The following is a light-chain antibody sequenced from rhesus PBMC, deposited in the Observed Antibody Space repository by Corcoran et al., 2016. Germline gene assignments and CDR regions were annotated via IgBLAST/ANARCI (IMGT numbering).Light chain of an antibody. Sequence: QVILTQSPATLSLSPGDRVTLSCRASPSFRKYFSFYPQTPGLAPRLPSDGASTRAIGIPDRFSGIGSGTDFTLTISSLEPEDVGVYHCYQHSSGYSFGQGTKVEIK. V-gene: IGKV3-10*01. CDR3: YQHSSGYS. J-gene: IGKJ2*01. CDR2: GAS. CDR1: PSFRKY.